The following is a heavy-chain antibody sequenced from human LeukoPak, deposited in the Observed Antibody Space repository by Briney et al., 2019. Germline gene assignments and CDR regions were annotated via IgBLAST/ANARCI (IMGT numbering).Heavy chain of an antibody. CDR2: VYNNGRTSSGST. J-gene: IGHJ5*02. CDR1: GGSITSSY. Sequence: SETLSLTCTVSGGSITSSYWSWIRQPPGKGLEWIGYVYNNGRTSSGSTNNSPSLKSRVTISVDTSKNQFSLNLSSYCARRQRLAWFDPWGQGTLVTVSS. D-gene: IGHD2-8*02. CDR3: DP. V-gene: IGHV4-59*01.